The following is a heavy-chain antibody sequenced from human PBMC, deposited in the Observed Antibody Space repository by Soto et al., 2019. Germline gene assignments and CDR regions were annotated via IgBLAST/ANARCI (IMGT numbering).Heavy chain of an antibody. Sequence: VGSLRLSCAASGFTFSSYAMSWVRQAPGKGLEWVSVISGSGGSTYYADSVKGRFTISRDNSKNTLYLQMNSLRAEDTAVYYCAKGTKWLLPKGDHFDYWGQGTLVTVSS. D-gene: IGHD3-22*01. J-gene: IGHJ4*02. CDR1: GFTFSSYA. V-gene: IGHV3-23*01. CDR3: AKGTKWLLPKGDHFDY. CDR2: ISGSGGST.